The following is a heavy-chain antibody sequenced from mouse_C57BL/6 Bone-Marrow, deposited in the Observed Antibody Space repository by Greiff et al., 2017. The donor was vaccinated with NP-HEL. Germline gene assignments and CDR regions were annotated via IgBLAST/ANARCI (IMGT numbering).Heavy chain of an antibody. CDR1: GFTFSDYG. CDR3: ARGPFDV. J-gene: IGHJ1*03. CDR2: ISNLAYSI. V-gene: IGHV5-15*01. Sequence: EVKVVESGGGLVQPGGSLKLSCAASGFTFSDYGMAWVRQAPRKGPEWVAFISNLAYSIYYADTVTGRFTISRENAKNTLYLEMSSLRSEDTAMYYCARGPFDVWGTGTTVTVSS.